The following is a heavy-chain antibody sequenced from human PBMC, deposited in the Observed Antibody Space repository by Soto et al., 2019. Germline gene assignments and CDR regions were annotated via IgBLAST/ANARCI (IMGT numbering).Heavy chain of an antibody. D-gene: IGHD3-22*01. CDR1: GYRFPLYW. CDR2: IYPGDSDT. CDR3: ARLVDYYDSSGFYVDY. V-gene: IGHV5-51*01. Sequence: GESLKISCKVSGYRFPLYWIGWVRQMLGEGLEWMGIIYPGDSDTRYSPSFQGQVTISADRSISTAYLQWSSLKASDTAMYYCARLVDYYDSSGFYVDYWGQGTLVTVSS. J-gene: IGHJ4*02.